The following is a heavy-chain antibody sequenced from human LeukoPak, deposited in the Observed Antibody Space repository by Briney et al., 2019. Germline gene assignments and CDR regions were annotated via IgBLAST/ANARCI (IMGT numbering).Heavy chain of an antibody. CDR3: ARDPTWDCSSTSCYLSYYYYMDV. CDR2: INPNSGGT. D-gene: IGHD2-2*01. Sequence: ASVKVSCKASGYTFTGYYMHWVRQAPGQGLEWMGWINPNSGGTNYAQKFQGRVTMTRDTSISTAYMELSRLRSDDTAVYYCARDPTWDCSSTSCYLSYYYYMDVWGKGTTVTVSS. CDR1: GYTFTGYY. V-gene: IGHV1-2*02. J-gene: IGHJ6*03.